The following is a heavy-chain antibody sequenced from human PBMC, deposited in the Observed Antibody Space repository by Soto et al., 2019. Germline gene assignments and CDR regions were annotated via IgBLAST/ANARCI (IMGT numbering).Heavy chain of an antibody. D-gene: IGHD3-16*01. CDR3: ARDRVAGIWGDAFDI. CDR1: GYTCTNHG. CDR2: SNPYHANT. J-gene: IGHJ3*02. V-gene: IGHV1-18*04. Sequence: QVQLVQSGTEVKKPGASVKVSCKTSGYTCTNHGINWVRQAPGQGLEWMGWSNPYHANTNYAQKLQGRVTMTTDTSTTTAYMDLRSLTSDDTAVYYCARDRVAGIWGDAFDIWGQGTVVTVSS.